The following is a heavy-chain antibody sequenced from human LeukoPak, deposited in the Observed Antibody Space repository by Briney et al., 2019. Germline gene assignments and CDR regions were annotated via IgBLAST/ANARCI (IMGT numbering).Heavy chain of an antibody. CDR1: GYTFTSYG. V-gene: IGHV1-18*01. CDR2: ISAYNGNT. J-gene: IGHJ4*02. D-gene: IGHD6-19*01. CDR3: ARARLGSGWYEIDY. Sequence: ASVKVSCKAPGYTFTSYGISWVRQAPGQGLEWMGWISAYNGNTNYAQKLQGRVTMTTDTSTSTAYMELRSLRSDDTAVYYCARARLGSGWYEIDYWGQGTMVTVSS.